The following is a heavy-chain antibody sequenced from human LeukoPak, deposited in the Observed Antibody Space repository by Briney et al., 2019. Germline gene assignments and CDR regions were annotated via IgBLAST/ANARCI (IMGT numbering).Heavy chain of an antibody. Sequence: ASVKVSCKASGGTFSSYAISWVRQAPGQGLEWMGRIIPILGVANYAQKFQGRVTITADNSTSTAYMELSSLRSEDTAVYYCARGGFNYYDSSGYSGQLDYFDYWGQGTLVTVSS. D-gene: IGHD3-22*01. V-gene: IGHV1-69*04. CDR2: IIPILGVA. CDR1: GGTFSSYA. CDR3: ARGGFNYYDSSGYSGQLDYFDY. J-gene: IGHJ4*02.